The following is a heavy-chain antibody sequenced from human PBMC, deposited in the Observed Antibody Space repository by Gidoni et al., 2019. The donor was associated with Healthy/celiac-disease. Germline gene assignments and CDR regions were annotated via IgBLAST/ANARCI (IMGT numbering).Heavy chain of an antibody. J-gene: IGHJ6*02. D-gene: IGHD6-13*01. CDR3: ARAGDSSLEDRKTYYYYGMDV. Sequence: QVQLVESGGGVVQPGRSLRLSCAASGFTFRSYGMHWVRQAPGKGLEWVAVIWYDGSNKYYADSVKGRFTISRDNSKNTLYLQMNSLRAEDTAVYYCARAGDSSLEDRKTYYYYGMDVWGQGTTVTVSS. V-gene: IGHV3-33*01. CDR2: IWYDGSNK. CDR1: GFTFRSYG.